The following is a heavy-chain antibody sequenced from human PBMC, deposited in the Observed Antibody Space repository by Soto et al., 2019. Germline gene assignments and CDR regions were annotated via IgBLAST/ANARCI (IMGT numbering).Heavy chain of an antibody. CDR1: VSPLITMV. Sequence: LRSGLGGRGPGASWRSSSRLPVSPLITMVSTWVRQALGRGFRWVGWIAGYNGNTNYAQKFQVTVILTTDTPTTTGYLEIKSLSSDDPAVYYCVRDTYYYHSSGPAPFEYWGQGTQVTVSS. D-gene: IGHD3-22*01. J-gene: IGHJ4*02. CDR2: IAGYNGNT. CDR3: VRDTYYYHSSGPAPFEY. V-gene: IGHV1-18*01.